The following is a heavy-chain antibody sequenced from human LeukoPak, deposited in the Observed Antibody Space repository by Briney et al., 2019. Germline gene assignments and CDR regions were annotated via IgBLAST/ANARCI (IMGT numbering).Heavy chain of an antibody. CDR2: INHSGST. V-gene: IGHV4-34*01. D-gene: IGHD4-17*01. Sequence: SETLSLTCAVYGGSFSGYYWSWIRQPPGKGLEWIGEINHSGSTNYNPSLKSRVTISVDTSKNQFSLKLSSVTAADTAVYYCARTDDYGDYGDVWGKGTTVTVSS. CDR1: GGSFSGYY. J-gene: IGHJ6*04. CDR3: ARTDDYGDYGDV.